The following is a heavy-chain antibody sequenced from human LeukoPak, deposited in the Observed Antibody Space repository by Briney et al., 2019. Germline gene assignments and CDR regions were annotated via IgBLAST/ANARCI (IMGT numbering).Heavy chain of an antibody. V-gene: IGHV3-23*01. CDR3: AKKYSTGLDP. CDR1: GFTFSSYG. CDR2: ISGIGGST. D-gene: IGHD1-26*01. J-gene: IGHJ5*02. Sequence: GGSLRLSCAASGFTFSSYGMTWVRQAPGKGLEWVSAISGIGGSTYYADSVKGRFTISRDNSKNTLYLQMNSLRAEDTAVYYCAKKYSTGLDPWGQGTLVTVSS.